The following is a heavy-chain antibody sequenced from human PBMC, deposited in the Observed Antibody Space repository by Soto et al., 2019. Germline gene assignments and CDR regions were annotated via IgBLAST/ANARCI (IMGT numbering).Heavy chain of an antibody. CDR3: AKDSGYNCGYFRWFDP. CDR2: ISGYNGNT. D-gene: IGHD5-18*01. Sequence: PSVKVSCKASGFPFTSGGIRWARQAPGQGLEWMGWISGYNGNTKYAQNFQGRVSMTTDTSTSVAYLELMTLTSDDTAVYYCAKDSGYNCGYFRWFDPWGQGTLVTVSS. J-gene: IGHJ5*02. V-gene: IGHV1-18*01. CDR1: GFPFTSGG.